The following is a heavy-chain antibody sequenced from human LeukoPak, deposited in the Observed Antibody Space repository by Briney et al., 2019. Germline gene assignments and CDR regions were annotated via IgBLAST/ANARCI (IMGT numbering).Heavy chain of an antibody. J-gene: IGHJ5*02. D-gene: IGHD2-15*01. V-gene: IGHV4-30-2*01. Sequence: SETLSLTCTVSGGSISSGGYSWSWIRQPPGKGLEWIGYIYHSGSTYYNPSLKSRVTISVDRSKNQFSLKLSSVTAADTAVYYCARGGSVAASSWFDPWGQGTLVTVSS. CDR2: IYHSGST. CDR1: GGSISSGGYS. CDR3: ARGGSVAASSWFDP.